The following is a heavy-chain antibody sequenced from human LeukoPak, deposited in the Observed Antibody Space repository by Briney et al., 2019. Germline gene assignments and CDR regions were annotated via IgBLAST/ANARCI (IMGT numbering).Heavy chain of an antibody. D-gene: IGHD4-17*01. CDR2: IIPIFGTA. V-gene: IGHV1-69*13. CDR3: ARNDYALRYRYYYYGMDV. Sequence: ASVKVSCKASGGTFSSYAISWVRQAPGQGLEWMGGIIPIFGTANYAQKFQGRVTITADESTSTAYMELSSLRSEDTAVYYCARNDYALRYRYYYYGMDVWGQGTTVTVSS. J-gene: IGHJ6*02. CDR1: GGTFSSYA.